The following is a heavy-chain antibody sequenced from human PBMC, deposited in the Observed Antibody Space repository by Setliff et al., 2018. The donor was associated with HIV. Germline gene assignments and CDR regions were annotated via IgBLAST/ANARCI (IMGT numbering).Heavy chain of an antibody. Sequence: PSETLSLTCSVSGDSIGTYYWNWIRQTPGKRLEWIGFFYYGGSTDYNPALKNRVAISVDTSRNRVSLKMTSVTAADTAVYYCARARLLGGFLSWGRGALVTVPQ. CDR3: ARARLLGGFLS. V-gene: IGHV4-59*01. D-gene: IGHD7-27*01. J-gene: IGHJ5*02. CDR2: FYYGGST. CDR1: GDSIGTYY.